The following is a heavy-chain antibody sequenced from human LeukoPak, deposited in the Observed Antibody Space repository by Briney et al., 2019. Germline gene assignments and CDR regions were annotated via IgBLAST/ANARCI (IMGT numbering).Heavy chain of an antibody. J-gene: IGHJ6*02. V-gene: IGHV4-59*13. D-gene: IGHD3-3*01. CDR2: IYYSGST. Sequence: SETLSLTCTVSGGSISSYYWSWIRQPPGKGLEWIGYIYYSGSTNYNPSLKSRVTISGDTSKNQFSLKLSSVTAADTAVYYCARSPPYYDFWSGPVPYYGMDVWGQGTTVTVSS. CDR1: GGSISSYY. CDR3: ARSPPYYDFWSGPVPYYGMDV.